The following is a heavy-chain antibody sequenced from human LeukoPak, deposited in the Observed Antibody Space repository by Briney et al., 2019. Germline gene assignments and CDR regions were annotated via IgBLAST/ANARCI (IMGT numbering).Heavy chain of an antibody. CDR2: IIPIFGTA. D-gene: IGHD1-20*01. V-gene: IGHV1-69*13. CDR1: EGTFSSYA. J-gene: IGHJ5*02. CDR3: ARVYNWNDYWFDP. Sequence: ASVKVSCKASEGTFSSYAISWVRQAPGQGLEWMGGIIPIFGTANYAQKFQGRVTITADESTSTAYMELSSLRSEDTAVYYCARVYNWNDYWFDPWGQGTLVTVSS.